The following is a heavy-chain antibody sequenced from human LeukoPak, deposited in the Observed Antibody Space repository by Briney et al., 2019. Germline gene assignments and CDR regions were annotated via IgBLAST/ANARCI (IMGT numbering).Heavy chain of an antibody. V-gene: IGHV3-30*02. J-gene: IGHJ6*03. D-gene: IGHD3-10*01. CDR1: GFTFSTYG. CDR3: AKVGGYGSGVKRIYYYYMDV. Sequence: PGGSLRLSCASSGFTFSTYGMHWVRQAPGKGLEWVAFIRYDGSNKYYAESVKGRFTISRDNSKNTLYLQMNSLRAEDTAVYYCAKVGGYGSGVKRIYYYYMDVWGKGTTVTVSS. CDR2: IRYDGSNK.